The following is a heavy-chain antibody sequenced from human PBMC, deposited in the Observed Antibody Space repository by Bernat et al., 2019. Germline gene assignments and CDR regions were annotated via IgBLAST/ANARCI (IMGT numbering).Heavy chain of an antibody. CDR3: AKETNRGAVYTHAFDI. V-gene: IGHV3-33*06. Sequence: QVQLVESGGGVVQPGRSLRLSCAASGFTFSSYGMHWVRQAPGKGLEWVAVIWYDGSNKYYADSVKGRFTISRDNSKNTLYLQMNSLRAEDTAVYYCAKETNRGAVYTHAFDIWGQGTMVTVSS. J-gene: IGHJ3*02. D-gene: IGHD7-27*01. CDR2: IWYDGSNK. CDR1: GFTFSSYG.